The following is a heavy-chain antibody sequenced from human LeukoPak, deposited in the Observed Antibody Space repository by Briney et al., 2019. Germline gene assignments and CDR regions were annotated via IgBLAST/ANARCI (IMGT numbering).Heavy chain of an antibody. Sequence: PGGSLRLSCAASGFTFDDYALHWVRQAPGKGLEWVSDINWNSGSIGYADSVKGRFTISRDNSKHTLYLQMKSLRAQHTPVYYCAKVHYYAKKHYFDYWRQGTVVSVSS. V-gene: IGHV3-9*01. CDR1: GFTFDDYA. J-gene: IGHJ4*02. D-gene: IGHD3-10*01. CDR3: AKVHYYAKKHYFDY. CDR2: INWNSGSI.